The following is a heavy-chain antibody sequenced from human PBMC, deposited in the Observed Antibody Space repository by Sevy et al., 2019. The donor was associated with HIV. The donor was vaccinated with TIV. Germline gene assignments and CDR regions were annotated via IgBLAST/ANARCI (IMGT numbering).Heavy chain of an antibody. D-gene: IGHD3-3*01. CDR3: ARGKGGIFGVVTGQFDY. J-gene: IGHJ4*02. Sequence: ASVKVSCKASGYTFSNNAIHWVRQAPGQRLEWMGWVYAGNGHTKFSEKFQDRVTISRDTSATTVYMDLTSLTSEDTAIYYCARGKGGIFGVVTGQFDYWGQGTLVTVSS. V-gene: IGHV1-3*01. CDR2: VYAGNGHT. CDR1: GYTFSNNA.